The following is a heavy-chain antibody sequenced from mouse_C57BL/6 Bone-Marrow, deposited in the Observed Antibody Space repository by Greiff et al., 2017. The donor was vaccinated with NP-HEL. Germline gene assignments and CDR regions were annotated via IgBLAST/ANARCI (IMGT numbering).Heavy chain of an antibody. CDR2: IYPSDSET. Sequence: VKLQQPGAELVRPGSSVKLSCKASGYTFTSYWMDWVKQRPGQGLEWIGNIYPSDSETHYNQKFKDKATLTVDKSSSTAYMQLSSLTSEDSAVYYCARELGGCFDYWGQGTTLTVSS. J-gene: IGHJ2*01. D-gene: IGHD4-1*01. CDR1: GYTFTSYW. CDR3: ARELGGCFDY. V-gene: IGHV1-61*01.